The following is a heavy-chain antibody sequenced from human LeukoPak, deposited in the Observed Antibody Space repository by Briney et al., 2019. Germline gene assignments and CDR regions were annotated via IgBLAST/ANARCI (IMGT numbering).Heavy chain of an antibody. J-gene: IGHJ4*02. CDR2: INSDGSST. Sequence: TGGSLRLSCAASGFTFSSYWMHWVRRAPGKGLVWVSRINSDGSSTSYADSVKGRFTISRDNAKNTLYLQMNSLRAEDTAVYYCARGNYYGLVDYWGQGTLVTVSS. D-gene: IGHD3-10*01. CDR1: GFTFSSYW. CDR3: ARGNYYGLVDY. V-gene: IGHV3-74*01.